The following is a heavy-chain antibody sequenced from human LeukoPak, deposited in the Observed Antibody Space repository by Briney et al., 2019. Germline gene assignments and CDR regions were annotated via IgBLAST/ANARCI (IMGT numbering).Heavy chain of an antibody. D-gene: IGHD3-3*02. CDR3: ARGGRLLTEPGIFY. V-gene: IGHV3-23*01. CDR1: GFTFSSYA. Sequence: GGSPRLSCAASGFTFSSYAMSWVRQAPGKGLEWVSVVSGSGGSTYYADSVQGRFTISRDNSKNTLYLQMDNLGAEDAALYYCARGGRLLTEPGIFYWGQGTLVTVSS. J-gene: IGHJ4*02. CDR2: VSGSGGST.